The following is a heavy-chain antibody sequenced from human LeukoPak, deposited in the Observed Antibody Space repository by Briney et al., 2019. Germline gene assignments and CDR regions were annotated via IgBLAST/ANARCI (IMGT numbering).Heavy chain of an antibody. J-gene: IGHJ6*02. CDR2: ISSSSSYI. CDR1: GFTFSSYS. V-gene: IGHV3-21*01. D-gene: IGHD5-18*01. CDR3: ARDFSSVDTATVTFGIVYYYGIVV. Sequence: GGSLRLSCSGSGFTFSSYSMNWVRQAPGKGLEWVSSISSSSSYIYYADSVKGRFTISRDNAKNSLYLQMNSLTHEDTALYYCARDFSSVDTATVTFGIVYYYGIVVWGQGPTVTVSS.